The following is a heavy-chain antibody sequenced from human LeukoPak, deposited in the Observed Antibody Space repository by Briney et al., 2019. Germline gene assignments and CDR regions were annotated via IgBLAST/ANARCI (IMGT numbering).Heavy chain of an antibody. J-gene: IGHJ4*02. CDR3: ATTPPGYSYGPYPFDY. Sequence: SVKVSCKAYGGTFSSYSSLWVRQAPGQGVKWMGGIIPIFGTANYAQKFQGRVTFTADKSTSTAYVELSSLRSEDTAVYYCATTPPGYSYGPYPFDYWGQGTLVTVSS. CDR2: IIPIFGTA. CDR1: GGTFSSYS. D-gene: IGHD5-18*01. V-gene: IGHV1-69*06.